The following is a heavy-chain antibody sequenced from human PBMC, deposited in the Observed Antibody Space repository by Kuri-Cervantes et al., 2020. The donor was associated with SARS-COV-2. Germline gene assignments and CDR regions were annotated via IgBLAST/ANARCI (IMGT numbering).Heavy chain of an antibody. D-gene: IGHD3-16*02. V-gene: IGHV3-30-3*01. Sequence: GESLKISCAASGFTFSSYAMHWVRQAPGKGLEWVAVISYDGSNKYYAGSVKGRFTISRDNPKNTLYLQMNSLRAEDTAVYYCQSFGGVIVQNWGQGTLVTVSS. CDR1: GFTFSSYA. CDR2: ISYDGSNK. J-gene: IGHJ4*02. CDR3: QSFGGVIVQN.